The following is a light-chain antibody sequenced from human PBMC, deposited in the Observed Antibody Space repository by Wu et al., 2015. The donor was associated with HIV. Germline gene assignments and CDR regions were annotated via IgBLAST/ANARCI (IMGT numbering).Light chain of an antibody. CDR2: KAS. V-gene: IGKV1-5*03. CDR1: QNIGTW. CDR3: QQYNYYSAT. Sequence: DIQMTQSPSTLSASVGDRVTITCRASQNIGTWLAWYQQKTGKAPKLLIYKASTLERGVPSRFSGSGSGTDFTLIISSLQPDDFATYYCQQYNYYSATFGQGTKVGNQT. J-gene: IGKJ1*01.